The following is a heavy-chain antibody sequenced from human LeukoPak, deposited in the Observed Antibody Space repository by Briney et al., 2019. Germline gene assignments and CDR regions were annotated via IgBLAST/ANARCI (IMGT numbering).Heavy chain of an antibody. D-gene: IGHD2-2*01. J-gene: IGHJ4*02. CDR1: GFTFSSYW. V-gene: IGHV3-7*01. CDR3: AREDDMGYCSSTSCYWGYFDY. Sequence: GGSLRLSCAASGFTFSSYWMSWVRQAPGKGLEWVANIKQDGSEKYYVDSVKGRFTISRDNAKNSLYLQMNSLRAEDTAVYYCAREDDMGYCSSTSCYWGYFDYWGQGTLVTVSS. CDR2: IKQDGSEK.